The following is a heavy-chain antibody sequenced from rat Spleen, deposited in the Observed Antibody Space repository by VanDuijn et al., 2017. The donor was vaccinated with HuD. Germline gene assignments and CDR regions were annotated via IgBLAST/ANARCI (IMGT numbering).Heavy chain of an antibody. D-gene: IGHD1-10*01. CDR1: GFTFNQYW. J-gene: IGHJ2*01. Sequence: EVQLVESDGGLVQPGRSLKLSCAASGFTFNQYWMTWIRQAPGKGLEWVASITDTGGSTYYPDSVKGRFTISRDNAKSTLYLQMNSLRSEDTATYYCTSNNFDYWGQGVMVTVSS. CDR3: TSNNFDY. CDR2: ITDTGGST. V-gene: IGHV5-31*01.